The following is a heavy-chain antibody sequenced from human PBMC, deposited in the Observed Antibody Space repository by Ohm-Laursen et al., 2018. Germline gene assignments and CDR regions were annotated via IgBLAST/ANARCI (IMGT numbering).Heavy chain of an antibody. CDR1: GFTFGSYG. Sequence: SSLRLSCTASGFTFGSYGMHWVRQAPGKGLEWVAVISYDGSNKYYADSVKGRFTISRDNAKNSLYLQMNSLRAEDTAVYYCATMDYDFWSGYSPYYFDYWGQGTLVTVSS. J-gene: IGHJ4*02. CDR2: ISYDGSNK. V-gene: IGHV3-30*03. CDR3: ATMDYDFWSGYSPYYFDY. D-gene: IGHD3-3*01.